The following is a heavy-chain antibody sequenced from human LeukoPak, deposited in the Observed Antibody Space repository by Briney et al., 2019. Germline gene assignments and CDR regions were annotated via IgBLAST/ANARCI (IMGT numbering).Heavy chain of an antibody. CDR1: GFSFSSDA. V-gene: IGHV3-23*01. CDR3: SKLMYGVYPLFDY. Sequence: GGSLRLSCAASGFSFSSDATSWVCQPPAKGLEWASAISGSGGSTYYADSVKGRFTISRDNPKHTLYLQMNSLRADDTAVYYCSKLMYGVYPLFDYWGQGTLVTVSS. J-gene: IGHJ4*02. D-gene: IGHD4-17*01. CDR2: ISGSGGST.